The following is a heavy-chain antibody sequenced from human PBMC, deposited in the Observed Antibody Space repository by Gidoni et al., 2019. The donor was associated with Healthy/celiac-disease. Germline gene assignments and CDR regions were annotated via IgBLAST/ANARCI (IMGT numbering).Heavy chain of an antibody. J-gene: IGHJ4*02. CDR2: INHSGST. Sequence: QVQLQQWSAGLLKPSEPLSTNCAVHGGSFRGYYWSWLLQPPGKGLEWSGEINHSGSTNYNPSLQSRVTRSVDTSRNQFSLKLSSVPAADTAVYYCARGLGGPGSSNPARRFDYWGQGTLVTVSS. CDR1: GGSFRGYY. D-gene: IGHD1-26*01. V-gene: IGHV4-34*01. CDR3: ARGLGGPGSSNPARRFDY.